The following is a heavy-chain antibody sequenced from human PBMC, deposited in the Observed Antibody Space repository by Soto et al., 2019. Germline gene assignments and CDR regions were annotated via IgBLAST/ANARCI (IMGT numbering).Heavy chain of an antibody. J-gene: IGHJ4*02. V-gene: IGHV1-18*01. D-gene: IGHD6-13*01. CDR3: ARDSAAHGPVFDY. CDR2: ISTSNGDT. Sequence: ASVKVSCKASGYIFTGYGISWVRQAPGQGLEWMAWISTSNGDTHYAQKVQDRVSMTTDRFTSTAYMELRSLRSDDTAIYYCARDSAAHGPVFDYWGQGTLVTVSS. CDR1: GYIFTGYG.